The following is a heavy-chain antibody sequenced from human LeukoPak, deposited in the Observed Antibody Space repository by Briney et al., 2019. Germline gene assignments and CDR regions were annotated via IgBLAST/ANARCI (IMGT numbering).Heavy chain of an antibody. Sequence: ASETLSLTCNVSGYSISSGYYWAWIRQSPGKGLEWIGSIYYSGSTYYNPSLKSRVTISVDTSKNQFSLKLSSVTAADTAVYYCARSIMVRGVSDWGQGTLVTVSS. CDR3: ARSIMVRGVSD. CDR2: IYYSGST. D-gene: IGHD3-10*01. V-gene: IGHV4-38-2*02. J-gene: IGHJ4*02. CDR1: GYSISSGYY.